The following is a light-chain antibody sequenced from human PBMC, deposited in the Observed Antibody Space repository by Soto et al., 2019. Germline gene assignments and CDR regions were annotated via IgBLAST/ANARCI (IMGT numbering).Light chain of an antibody. V-gene: IGKV3-15*01. CDR2: GAS. Sequence: EIVMTQSPATLSVSPGERATLSCRASQSVSSNLAWYQQKPGQAPRLLIYGASTRATGIPARFSGSGSGTEYPLTISRLQSEDFAVYYCQHYNNWPPEDTFGQGTKLEIK. CDR3: QHYNNWPPEDT. CDR1: QSVSSN. J-gene: IGKJ2*01.